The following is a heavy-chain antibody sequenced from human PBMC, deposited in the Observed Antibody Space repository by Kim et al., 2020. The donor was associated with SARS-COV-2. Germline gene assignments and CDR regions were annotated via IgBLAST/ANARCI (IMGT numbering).Heavy chain of an antibody. V-gene: IGHV3-23*01. D-gene: IGHD4-17*01. J-gene: IGHJ6*04. CDR1: GFTFSSYA. CDR2: ISGSGGST. Sequence: GALRLSCAASGFTFSSYAMSWVRQAPGKGLEWVSAISGSGGSTYYADSVKGRFTISRDNSKNTLYLQMNSLRAEDTAVYYCAKSVTTGLYDYYYGMDVWGEGATFTDSS. CDR3: AKSVTTGLYDYYYGMDV.